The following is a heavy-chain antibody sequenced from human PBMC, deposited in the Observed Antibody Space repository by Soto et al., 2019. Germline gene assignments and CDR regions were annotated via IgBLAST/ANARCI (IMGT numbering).Heavy chain of an antibody. CDR2: INHSGST. CDR1: GGSFSGYY. V-gene: IGHV4-34*01. D-gene: IGHD2-2*02. J-gene: IGHJ6*03. CDR3: ARGRPIYYYYYYMDV. Sequence: SETLSLTCAVYGGSFSGYYWSWIRQPPGKGLEWIGEINHSGSTNYNPSLKSRVTISVDTSKNQFSLKLSSVTAADTAVYYCARGRPIYYYYYYMDVWGKGTTVTVSS.